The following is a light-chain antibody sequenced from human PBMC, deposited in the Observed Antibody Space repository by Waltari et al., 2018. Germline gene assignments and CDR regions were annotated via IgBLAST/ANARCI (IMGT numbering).Light chain of an antibody. CDR3: QQANTNTFPPT. CDR2: AAS. CDR1: QSISSY. Sequence: DIQMTQSPSSLSASVGDRVTITCRASQSISSYLNWYQQKPGKAPKLLIYAASSLQSGVPSRFSGSGSGTDFTLSISSLQPDDFATYYCQQANTNTFPPTFGQGTKVEIK. J-gene: IGKJ1*01. V-gene: IGKV1-39*01.